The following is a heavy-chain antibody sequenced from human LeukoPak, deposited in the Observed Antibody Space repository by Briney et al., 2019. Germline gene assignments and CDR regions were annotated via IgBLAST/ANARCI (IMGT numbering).Heavy chain of an antibody. CDR3: AKGGESYYTQDPFDY. CDR1: GFTFDDYA. V-gene: IGHV3-9*01. CDR2: ISWNSGSI. D-gene: IGHD3-10*01. Sequence: GGSLRLSCAASGFTFDDYAMHWVRQAPGKGLEWVSGISWNSGSIGYADSVKGRFTISRDNAKNSLYLQMNSLRAEDTALYYCAKGGESYYTQDPFDYWGQGTLVTVSS. J-gene: IGHJ4*02.